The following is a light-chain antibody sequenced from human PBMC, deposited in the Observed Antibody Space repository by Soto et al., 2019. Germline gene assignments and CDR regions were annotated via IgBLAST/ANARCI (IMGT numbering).Light chain of an antibody. Sequence: SYELTQAPSVSVSPGQAARITCSGDALSIKYAYWYQQKSGQAPVLVIYEDNKRPPGIPERFSGSTSGTVVTLTITGAQVEDEADYYCCSTDSGGNHWVFGGGTKLTVL. J-gene: IGLJ3*02. CDR3: CSTDSGGNHWV. CDR2: EDN. CDR1: ALSIKY. V-gene: IGLV3-10*01.